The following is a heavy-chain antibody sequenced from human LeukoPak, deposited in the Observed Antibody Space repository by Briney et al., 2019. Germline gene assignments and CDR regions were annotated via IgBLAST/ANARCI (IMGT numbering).Heavy chain of an antibody. V-gene: IGHV1-69*13. CDR3: ARESAYSSASDY. J-gene: IGHJ4*02. CDR1: GGTFSSYA. Sequence: ASVKVSCKASGGTFSSYAISWVRQAPGQGLEWMGGIIPIFGTANYAQKFQGRVTITADESTSTAYMELSSLRSEDTAVYYCARESAYSSASDYWGQGTLVTVSS. D-gene: IGHD6-25*01. CDR2: IIPIFGTA.